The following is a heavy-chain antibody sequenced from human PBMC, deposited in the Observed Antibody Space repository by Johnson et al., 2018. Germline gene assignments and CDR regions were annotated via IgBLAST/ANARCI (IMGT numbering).Heavy chain of an antibody. V-gene: IGHV3-74*01. CDR1: GFTFSSYW. D-gene: IGHD6-6*01. Sequence: EVQLVESGGGLVQPGGSLRLSCAASGFTFSSYWMHWVRQAPGKGLVWVSRINSDGSSTSYADSVKGRFTIPRDNAKNSLYLQMNSLRAEDTAVYYCASVGSSSWVAAFDIWGQGTMVTVSS. CDR3: ASVGSSSWVAAFDI. J-gene: IGHJ3*02. CDR2: INSDGSST.